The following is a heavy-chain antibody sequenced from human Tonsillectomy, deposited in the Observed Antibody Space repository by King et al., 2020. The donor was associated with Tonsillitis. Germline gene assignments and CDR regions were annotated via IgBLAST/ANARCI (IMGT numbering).Heavy chain of an antibody. J-gene: IGHJ4*02. CDR1: GFTFSSYS. CDR3: ASSPSSAWPRLVDY. CDR2: ISSSSGYL. V-gene: IGHV3-21*01. Sequence: VQLVESGGGLVKPGGSLRLSCAASGFTFSSYSMNWVRQAPGTGPEWVSSISSSSGYLYYADSLRGRFTISRDNAKNSLYLQMNSLTAEDTAVYYCASSPSSAWPRLVDYWGQRTLVTVSP. D-gene: IGHD6-19*01.